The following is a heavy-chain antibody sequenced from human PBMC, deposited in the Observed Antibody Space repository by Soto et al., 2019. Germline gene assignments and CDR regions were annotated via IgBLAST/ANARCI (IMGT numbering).Heavy chain of an antibody. V-gene: IGHV3-30*18. D-gene: IGHD4-4*01. J-gene: IGHJ6*02. Sequence: GGSLRLSCAASGFTFSSYGMHWVRQAPGKGLEWVAVISYDGSNKYYADSVKGRFTISRDNSKNTLYLQMNSLRAEDTAVYYCAKVAQWATERVMPRPYYYYGMDVWGQGTTVTVSS. CDR2: ISYDGSNK. CDR1: GFTFSSYG. CDR3: AKVAQWATERVMPRPYYYYGMDV.